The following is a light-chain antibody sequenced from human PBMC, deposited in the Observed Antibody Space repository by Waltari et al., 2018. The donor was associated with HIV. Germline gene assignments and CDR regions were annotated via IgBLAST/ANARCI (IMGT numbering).Light chain of an antibody. J-gene: IGLJ2*01. V-gene: IGLV3-1*01. CDR2: QDS. CDR1: TLGDKY. CDR3: QAWDSSTAV. Sequence: SYELTQPPSVSVYPGQTASITCSGDTLGDKYACWYQQKPGQSPVLVIYQDSKRPSGIPERFSGSNSGNTATLTISGTQAMDEADYYCQAWDSSTAVFGGGTKLTVL.